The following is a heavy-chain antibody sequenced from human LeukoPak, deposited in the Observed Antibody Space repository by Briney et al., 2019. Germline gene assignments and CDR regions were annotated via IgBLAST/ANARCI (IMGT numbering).Heavy chain of an antibody. D-gene: IGHD2-21*02. J-gene: IGHJ4*02. CDR3: ARRLAYCGGDCWGLDY. CDR2: INHSGST. V-gene: IGHV4-34*01. CDR1: GGSFSGYY. Sequence: KSSETLSLTCAVYGGSFSGYYWSWIRQPPGKGLEWIGDINHSGSTNYNPSLKSRVTISVDTSKNQFSLKLSSVAAADTAVYYCARRLAYCGGDCWGLDYWGQGTLVTVSS.